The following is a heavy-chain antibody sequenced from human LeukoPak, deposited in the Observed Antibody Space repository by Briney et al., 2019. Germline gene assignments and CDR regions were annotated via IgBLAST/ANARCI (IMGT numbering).Heavy chain of an antibody. Sequence: GGSLRLSCAASGFTFDSYAMTWVRQAPGKGLEWVAAIYGSGTDTFYADSVKARFIVSRDNSKNTLYLQLSRLRPEDTAVYYCAKSGAWSASWYYWHLDLWGRGTLVTVSS. D-gene: IGHD6-13*01. CDR2: IYGSGTDT. V-gene: IGHV3-23*01. CDR3: AKSGAWSASWYYWHLDL. J-gene: IGHJ2*01. CDR1: GFTFDSYA.